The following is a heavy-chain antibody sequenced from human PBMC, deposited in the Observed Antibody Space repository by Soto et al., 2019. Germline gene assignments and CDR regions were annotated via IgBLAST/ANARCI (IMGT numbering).Heavy chain of an antibody. J-gene: IGHJ6*02. CDR1: GFTFSSFG. V-gene: IGHV3-33*01. D-gene: IGHD6-13*01. CDR2: IWYDGSNK. Sequence: GSLRLSCAASGFTFSSFGMHWVRQAPGKGLEWVAVIWYDGSNKYYADSVKGRFTISRDNSKNTPYLQMNSLRAEDTAVYYCASDRIRQQLDSPYYYYGMDVWGQGTTVTVS. CDR3: ASDRIRQQLDSPYYYYGMDV.